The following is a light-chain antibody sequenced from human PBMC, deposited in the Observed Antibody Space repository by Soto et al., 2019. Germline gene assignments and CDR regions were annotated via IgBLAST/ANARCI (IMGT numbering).Light chain of an antibody. Sequence: EIVMTQSPATLSVSPGERATLSCRASQGVSINLAWYQQKPGQAPRLLIYGASTRATGIPARFSGSGSGTEFTLTISSLQSEDFAVYFCQQYNNWPLRTFGQGTKVEIK. V-gene: IGKV3-15*01. J-gene: IGKJ1*01. CDR3: QQYNNWPLRT. CDR2: GAS. CDR1: QGVSIN.